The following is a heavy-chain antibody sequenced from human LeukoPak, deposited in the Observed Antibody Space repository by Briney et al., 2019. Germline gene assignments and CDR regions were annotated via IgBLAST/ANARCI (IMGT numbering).Heavy chain of an antibody. Sequence: PSETLSLTCTVSGGSISSYYWSWIRQPAGKGLEWIGRIYTSGSTNYNPSLKSRVTMSVETSKSQFSLKLSSVTAADTAVYYCARETQFYDSSGYPDYWGQGTLVTVSS. CDR2: IYTSGST. D-gene: IGHD3-22*01. J-gene: IGHJ4*02. CDR3: ARETQFYDSSGYPDY. V-gene: IGHV4-4*07. CDR1: GGSISSYY.